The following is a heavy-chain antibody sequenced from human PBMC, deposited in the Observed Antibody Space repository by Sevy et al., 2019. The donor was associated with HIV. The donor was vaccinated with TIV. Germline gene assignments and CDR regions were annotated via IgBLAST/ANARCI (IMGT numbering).Heavy chain of an antibody. CDR1: GFTFSSYW. CDR2: ISADGSRT. CDR3: ARDPRIYGDYLLAYFDY. V-gene: IGHV3-74*01. D-gene: IGHD4-17*01. Sequence: GGSLRLSCAASGFTFSSYWMHWVRQAPGKGLVWVSGISADGSRTVYVDSVKGRFTISRDDSKNTVFLQMDSLRAEDTAVYYCARDPRIYGDYLLAYFDYWGQGTLVTVSS. J-gene: IGHJ4*02.